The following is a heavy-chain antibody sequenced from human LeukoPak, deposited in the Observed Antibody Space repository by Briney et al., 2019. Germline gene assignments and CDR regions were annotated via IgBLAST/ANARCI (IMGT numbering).Heavy chain of an antibody. CDR2: IHYTGSS. CDR3: ARLIVGITPAYFDY. CDR1: GDSVTTYY. J-gene: IGHJ4*02. V-gene: IGHV4-59*02. D-gene: IGHD1-26*01. Sequence: PSETRSLTCTVSGDSVTTYYWSWIRQPPGKGLEWIAYIHYTGSSNYNPSLKSRITISIDTSKNQFSLNLSSVTAADTTVYYCARLIVGITPAYFDYWGQGALVTASS.